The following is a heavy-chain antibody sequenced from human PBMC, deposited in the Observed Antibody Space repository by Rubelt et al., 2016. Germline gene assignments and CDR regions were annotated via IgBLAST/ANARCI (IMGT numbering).Heavy chain of an antibody. Sequence: GKKPGASVKVSCKASGYTFTSYAMHWVRQAPGQRLEWMGWINAGNGNTKYSQKFQGRVTITRDTSASTAYMELSSLRSEDTAVYYCARGGPSSGWPEDRPYYYYGMDVWGQGTTVTVSS. D-gene: IGHD6-19*01. V-gene: IGHV1-3*01. CDR2: INAGNGNT. J-gene: IGHJ6*02. CDR3: ARGGPSSGWPEDRPYYYYGMDV. CDR1: GYTFTSYA.